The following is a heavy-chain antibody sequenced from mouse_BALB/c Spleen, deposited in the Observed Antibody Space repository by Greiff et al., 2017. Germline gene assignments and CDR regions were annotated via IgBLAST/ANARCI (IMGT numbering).Heavy chain of an antibody. J-gene: IGHJ2*01. CDR3: ARDWDWGY. CDR2: ISSGSSTI. V-gene: IGHV5-17*02. CDR1: GFTFSSFG. Sequence: EVKVVESGGGLVQPGGSRKLSCAASGFTFSSFGMHWVRQAPEKGLEWVAYISSGSSTIYYADTVKGRFTISRDNPKNTLFLQMTSLRSEDTARYYCARDWDWGYWGQGTTLTVSS. D-gene: IGHD4-1*01.